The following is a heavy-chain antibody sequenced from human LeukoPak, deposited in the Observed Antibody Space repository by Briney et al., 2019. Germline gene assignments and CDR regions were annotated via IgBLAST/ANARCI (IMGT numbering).Heavy chain of an antibody. CDR2: ISGSGGST. V-gene: IGHV3-23*01. CDR1: EFTFSSYS. CDR3: ATEATYCTAACYSLSDY. J-gene: IGHJ4*02. Sequence: PGGSLRVSCAASEFTFSSYSLTWVRQAPGKGLEWVALISGSGGSTYYADSVRGRFTISRDNSKDTLYLQMNTLRAGDTAVYYCATEATYCTAACYSLSDYWGQGTLVTVSS. D-gene: IGHD2-21*02.